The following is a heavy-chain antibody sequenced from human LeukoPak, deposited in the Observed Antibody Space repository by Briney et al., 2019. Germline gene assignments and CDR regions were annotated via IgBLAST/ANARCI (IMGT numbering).Heavy chain of an antibody. CDR1: GSTFSSYA. CDR2: ISGSGGST. Sequence: GGSLRLSCAASGSTFSSYAMSWVRQAPGKGLEWVSAISGSGGSTYYADSVKGRFTISRDNSKNTLYLQMNSLRAEDTAVYYCAKDKQWLVPHTYYFDYWGQGTLVTVSS. V-gene: IGHV3-23*01. CDR3: AKDKQWLVPHTYYFDY. D-gene: IGHD6-19*01. J-gene: IGHJ4*02.